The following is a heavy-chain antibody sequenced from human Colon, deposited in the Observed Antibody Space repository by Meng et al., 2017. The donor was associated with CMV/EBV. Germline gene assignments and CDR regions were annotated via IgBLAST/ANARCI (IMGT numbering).Heavy chain of an antibody. V-gene: IGHV1-8*01. D-gene: IGHD6-19*01. CDR2: VNPDIKTA. CDR3: ARGPRSGWQPD. Sequence: ASVKVSCKASGYTPPGYAMYWVRQAPGQGLEWLGWVNPDIKTARYSQKFEGGVTMTTNSSTNTVYMDLVGLTSEDTAVYYCARGPRSGWQPDWGQGTLVTVSS. J-gene: IGHJ4*02. CDR1: GYTPPGYA.